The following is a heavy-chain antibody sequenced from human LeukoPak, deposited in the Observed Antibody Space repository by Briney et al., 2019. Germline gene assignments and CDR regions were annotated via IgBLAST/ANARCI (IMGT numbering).Heavy chain of an antibody. CDR1: GFTFSSYA. D-gene: IGHD6-13*01. Sequence: PGGSLRLSCAASGFTFSSYAMSWVRQAPGKGLEWVSAISGSGGTTYYADSVKGRFTISRDNAKNSLHLQMNSLRAEDTALYYCAKDIFTGIAAAGAIDYWGQGTLVTVSS. J-gene: IGHJ4*02. CDR3: AKDIFTGIAAAGAIDY. CDR2: ISGSGGTT. V-gene: IGHV3-23*01.